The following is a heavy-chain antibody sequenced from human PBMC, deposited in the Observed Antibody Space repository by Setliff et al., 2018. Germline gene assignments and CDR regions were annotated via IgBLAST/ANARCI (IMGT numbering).Heavy chain of an antibody. J-gene: IGHJ6*03. CDR1: GGSFSGYY. CDR2: INHSGGT. D-gene: IGHD2-21*01. V-gene: IGHV4-34*01. CDR3: ARAFIVAPTLFFRRRKGNYMDV. Sequence: PSETLSLTCAVYGGSFSGYYWSWIRQPPGKGLEWIGEINHSGGTSYNPSLMSRVTISVDTSKNQFSLKLNSVTAADTAVYYCARAFIVAPTLFFRRRKGNYMDVWGKGTTVTV.